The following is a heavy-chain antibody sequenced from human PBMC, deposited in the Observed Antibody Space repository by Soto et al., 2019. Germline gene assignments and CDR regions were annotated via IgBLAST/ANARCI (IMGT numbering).Heavy chain of an antibody. CDR1: GFTFSSYE. Sequence: PGGSLRLSCAASGFTFSSYEMNWVRQAPGKGLEWVSYISSSGSTIYYADSVKGRFTISRDNAKNSLYLQMNSLRAEDTAVYYCARVGYDFWSGYYGSVYGMDVWGQGTTVTAP. V-gene: IGHV3-48*03. J-gene: IGHJ6*02. D-gene: IGHD3-3*01. CDR3: ARVGYDFWSGYYGSVYGMDV. CDR2: ISSSGSTI.